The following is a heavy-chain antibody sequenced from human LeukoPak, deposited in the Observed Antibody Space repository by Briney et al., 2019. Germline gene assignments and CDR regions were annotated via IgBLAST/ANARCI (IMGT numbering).Heavy chain of an antibody. J-gene: IGHJ4*02. Sequence: GGSLRLSCAVSGFTFSSYAMSWVRQAPGKGLEWVSNINSADNTYYADSVKGRFIISRDNSKNTLYLQMNSLRAEDTAVYYCVNPNSLCCPHWGQGTLVTVSS. CDR2: INSADNT. V-gene: IGHV3-23*01. CDR1: GFTFSSYA. CDR3: VNPNSLCCPH. D-gene: IGHD2-15*01.